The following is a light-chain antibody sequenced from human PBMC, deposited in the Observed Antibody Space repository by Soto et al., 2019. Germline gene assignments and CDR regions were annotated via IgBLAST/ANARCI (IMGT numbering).Light chain of an antibody. V-gene: IGKV3-20*01. CDR1: QSVSSTS. J-gene: IGKJ2*01. CDR3: HQYGTSPDT. Sequence: EIVLTQSPGTLSLSPGERATLSCRASQSVSSTSLAWYQQKPGQSPRLLIFASSTRATGIPDRFSGSGSGTDFTLTVSRLEPEDFAVYYCHQYGTSPDTFGQGTKLDI. CDR2: ASS.